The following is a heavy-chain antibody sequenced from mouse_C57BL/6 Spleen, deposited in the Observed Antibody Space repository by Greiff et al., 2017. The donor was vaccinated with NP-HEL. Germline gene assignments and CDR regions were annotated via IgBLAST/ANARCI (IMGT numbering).Heavy chain of an antibody. CDR1: GYTFTSYG. CDR3: ARKAYGNYVHYAMDY. V-gene: IGHV1-81*01. Sequence: AQLQQSGAELARPGASVKLSCKASGYTFTSYGISWVKQRTGQGLEWIGEIYPRSGNTYYNEKFKGKATLTADKSSSTAYMELRSLTSEDSAVYFCARKAYGNYVHYAMDYWGQGTSVTVSS. CDR2: IYPRSGNT. D-gene: IGHD2-1*01. J-gene: IGHJ4*01.